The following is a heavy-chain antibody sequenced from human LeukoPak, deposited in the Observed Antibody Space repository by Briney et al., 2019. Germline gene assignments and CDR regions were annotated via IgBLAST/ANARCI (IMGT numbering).Heavy chain of an antibody. CDR3: AKDLGAVASLPIDY. CDR2: ISYDGSNK. Sequence: GRSLRLSCAASGFTFSSYGMHWVRQAPGKGLEWVAVISYDGSNKYYADSVEGRFTISRDNSKNTLYLQMNSLRAEDTAVYYCAKDLGAVASLPIDYWGQGTLVTVSS. CDR1: GFTFSSYG. V-gene: IGHV3-30*18. D-gene: IGHD6-19*01. J-gene: IGHJ4*02.